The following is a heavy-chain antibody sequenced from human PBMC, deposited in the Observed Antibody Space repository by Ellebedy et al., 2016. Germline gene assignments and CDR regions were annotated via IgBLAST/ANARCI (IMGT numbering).Heavy chain of an antibody. CDR2: MNPNSGNT. J-gene: IGHJ4*02. D-gene: IGHD3-16*02. Sequence: ASVKVSXXASGYTFTSYGINWVRQATGQGLEWMGWMNPNSGNTGYAQKFQGRVTMTRNTSISTAYMELSSLRSEDTAVYYCARGRVMITFGGVIASRYFDYWGQGTLVTVSS. V-gene: IGHV1-8*02. CDR3: ARGRVMITFGGVIASRYFDY. CDR1: GYTFTSYG.